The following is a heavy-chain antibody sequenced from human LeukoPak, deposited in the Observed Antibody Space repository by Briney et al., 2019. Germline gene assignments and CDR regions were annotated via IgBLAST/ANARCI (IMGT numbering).Heavy chain of an antibody. D-gene: IGHD2-2*01. CDR1: GFTFSSYS. CDR3: AKDSEYQLLSGYFDY. CDR2: ISSSSSYI. Sequence: GGSLRLSCAASGFTFSSYSMNWVRQAPGKGLEWVSSISSSSSYIYYADSVKGRFTISRDNAKNSLYLQMNSLRAEDTALYYCAKDSEYQLLSGYFDYWGQGTLVTVSS. J-gene: IGHJ4*02. V-gene: IGHV3-21*04.